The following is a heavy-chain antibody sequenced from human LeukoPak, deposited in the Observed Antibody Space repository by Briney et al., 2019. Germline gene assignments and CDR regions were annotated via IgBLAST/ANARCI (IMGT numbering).Heavy chain of an antibody. Sequence: GGSLRLSCAASAFTFSSYWMGWVRQAPGKGLEWVANIKQDGSEKYYVDSVKGRFTISRDNAKNSLYLQMNSLRAEDTAVYYCARGSTTVTPRNFDYWGQGTLVTVSS. D-gene: IGHD4-11*01. CDR2: IKQDGSEK. V-gene: IGHV3-7*05. CDR3: ARGSTTVTPRNFDY. J-gene: IGHJ4*02. CDR1: AFTFSSYW.